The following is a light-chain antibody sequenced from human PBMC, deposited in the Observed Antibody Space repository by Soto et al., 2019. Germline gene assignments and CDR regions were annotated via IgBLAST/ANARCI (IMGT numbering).Light chain of an antibody. V-gene: IGKV3-20*01. Sequence: EIVLTQSPATLSLSPGERATLSCRASQSVSSYLAWYQQMPGQAPRLLIYGTSNRATGIPDRFSGSGSGTDFTLTISRLEPEDFAVYYCQQYSSSPLTFGGGTKVDIK. CDR3: QQYSSSPLT. CDR1: QSVSSY. CDR2: GTS. J-gene: IGKJ4*01.